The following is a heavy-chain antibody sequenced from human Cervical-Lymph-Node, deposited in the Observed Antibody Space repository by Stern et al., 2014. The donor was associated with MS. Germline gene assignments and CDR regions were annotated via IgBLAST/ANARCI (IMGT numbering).Heavy chain of an antibody. J-gene: IGHJ4*02. Sequence: VQLVQSGAEVKKPGSSVKVSCKASGGTFNTNVISWVRQAPGQGLEWMGGIIPIFGTALYAQKFQGRVTITANESTRAVYMKLSSLRSEDTAVYYCARAAYSTSSYNYWGQGTLVIVSS. V-gene: IGHV1-69*01. D-gene: IGHD6-6*01. CDR3: ARAAYSTSSYNY. CDR1: GGTFNTNV. CDR2: IIPIFGTA.